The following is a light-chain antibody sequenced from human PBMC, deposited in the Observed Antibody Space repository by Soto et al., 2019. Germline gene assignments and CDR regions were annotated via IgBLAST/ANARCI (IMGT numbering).Light chain of an antibody. J-gene: IGKJ5*01. V-gene: IGKV3-20*01. CDR3: QQHDILPIT. CDR2: HTS. CDR1: QSVGGSF. Sequence: ETVLTQSPGTLSLSPGERATLSCRASQSVGGSFLAWYQQRPGQAPRLLIYHTSYRATGIPDRFSGAGSGTDFTLTISRLEPEDFALYYCQQHDILPITFGQGTRLEIK.